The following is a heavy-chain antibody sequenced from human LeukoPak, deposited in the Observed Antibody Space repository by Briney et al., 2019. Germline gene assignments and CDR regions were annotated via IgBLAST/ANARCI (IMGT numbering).Heavy chain of an antibody. V-gene: IGHV3-7*01. Sequence: GGSLRLSCEASGFTFDDHGMNWVRQAPGKGLEWVASINPDGNKKYSADSVKGRFTISRDNAENSLYLQMNSLRVEDTAFYYCARDLAYSRLDYWGQGMLVTVSS. D-gene: IGHD5-18*01. CDR1: GFTFDDHG. CDR2: INPDGNKK. CDR3: ARDLAYSRLDY. J-gene: IGHJ4*02.